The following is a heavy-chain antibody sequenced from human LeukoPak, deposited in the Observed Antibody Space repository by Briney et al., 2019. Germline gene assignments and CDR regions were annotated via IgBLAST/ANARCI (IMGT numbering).Heavy chain of an antibody. D-gene: IGHD2-15*01. CDR3: ARDSETTPIHVLGY. CDR2: VSSDGGIK. CDR1: GFTFTNYV. J-gene: IGHJ4*02. Sequence: GGSLRLSCVVSGFTFTNYVVHWVRQAPGKGLEWVTLVSSDGGIKYYADSVKGRFSVSRDISKNTLYQQMNSLRVDDTAVYYCARDSETTPIHVLGYWGQGALVTVSS. V-gene: IGHV3-30-3*01.